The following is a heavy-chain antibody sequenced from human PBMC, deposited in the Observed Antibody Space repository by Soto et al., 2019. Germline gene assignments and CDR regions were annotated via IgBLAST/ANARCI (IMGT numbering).Heavy chain of an antibody. Sequence: ASVKVSCKASGYTFSTYSLHWVRQAPGQGLEWMGWINGGNGHTRYSQKFKDRVTISRDTPASTAYMELSGLRSEDTAVYYCARGKGMEENYYYYGMDVWGQGTTVTVSS. CDR2: INGGNGHT. V-gene: IGHV1-3*01. CDR1: GYTFSTYS. D-gene: IGHD1-1*01. CDR3: ARGKGMEENYYYYGMDV. J-gene: IGHJ6*02.